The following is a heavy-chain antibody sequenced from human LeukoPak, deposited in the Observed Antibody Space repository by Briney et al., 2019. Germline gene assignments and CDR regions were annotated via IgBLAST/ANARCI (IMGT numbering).Heavy chain of an antibody. CDR3: ARGGVYGSGSYYTGGWFDP. D-gene: IGHD3-10*01. V-gene: IGHV1-18*01. J-gene: IGHJ5*02. CDR1: GGTFSSYG. Sequence: ASVKVSCKASGGTFSSYGISWVRQAPGQGLEWMGWISAYNGNTNYAQKLQGRVTMTTDTSTSTAYMELRSLRSDDTAVYYCARGGVYGSGSYYTGGWFDPWGQGTLVTVSS. CDR2: ISAYNGNT.